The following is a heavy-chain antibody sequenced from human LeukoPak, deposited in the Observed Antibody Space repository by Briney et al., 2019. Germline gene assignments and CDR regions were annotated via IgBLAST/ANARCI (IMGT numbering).Heavy chain of an antibody. V-gene: IGHV3-48*03. CDR1: GXTFSSYE. CDR2: ISSSGSTI. D-gene: IGHD6-19*01. Sequence: GGSLRLSCAASGXTFSSYEMNWVRQAPGKGLEWVSYISSSGSTIYYADSVKGRFTISRDNAKNSLYLQMNSLRAEDTAVYYCARGYSSGWYSYWYFDLWGRGTLVTVSS. CDR3: ARGYSSGWYSYWYFDL. J-gene: IGHJ2*01.